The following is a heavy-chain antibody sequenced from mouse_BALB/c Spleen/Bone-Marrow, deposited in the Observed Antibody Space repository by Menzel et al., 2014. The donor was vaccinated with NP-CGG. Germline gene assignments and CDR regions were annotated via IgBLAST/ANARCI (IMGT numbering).Heavy chain of an antibody. V-gene: IGHV3-2*02. CDR1: GYSITSDYV. D-gene: IGHD2-1*01. Sequence: EVQLVESGPGLVKPSQSLSLTCSVAGYSITSDYVWNWIRHFPGNKLEWMGYINYSGLTSYNPSLKSRFSITRDTSKNQFFLQLNSVTTEDTATYYCARWGGNYVGYYAMDYWGQGTSVTVSS. CDR3: ARWGGNYVGYYAMDY. CDR2: INYSGLT. J-gene: IGHJ4*01.